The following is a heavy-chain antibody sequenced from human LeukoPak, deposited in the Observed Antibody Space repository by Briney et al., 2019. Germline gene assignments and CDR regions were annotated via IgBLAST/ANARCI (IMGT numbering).Heavy chain of an antibody. CDR1: GFTFSSYG. V-gene: IGHV3-30*02. D-gene: IGHD2-15*01. CDR3: ARPPRYCSGGSCFFDY. Sequence: GGSLRLSCAASGFTFSSYGIHWVRQAPGKGLEWVAFIRYDGSNKYYADSVKGRFTISRDNAKNSLYLQMNSLRAEDTAVYYCARPPRYCSGGSCFFDYWGQGTLVTVSS. CDR2: IRYDGSNK. J-gene: IGHJ4*02.